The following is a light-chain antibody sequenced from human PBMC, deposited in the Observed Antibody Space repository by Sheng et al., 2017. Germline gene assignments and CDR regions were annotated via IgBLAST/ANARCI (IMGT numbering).Light chain of an antibody. CDR1: SSDVGSYDF. J-gene: IGLJ2*01. Sequence: QSALTQPASVSGSPGQSITISCTGASSDVGSYDFVSWYQQHPGKVPKLLIYEVNKRPSGVSNRFSGSKSGNTASLTISGLQAEDEADYYCCAYAGRSTLIFGGGTKVDRP. CDR2: EVN. V-gene: IGLV2-23*02. CDR3: CAYAGRSTLI.